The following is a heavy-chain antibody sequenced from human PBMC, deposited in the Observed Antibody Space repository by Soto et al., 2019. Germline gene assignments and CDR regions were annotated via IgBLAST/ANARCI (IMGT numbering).Heavy chain of an antibody. CDR2: IIPIFGTA. CDR3: ACSYSYDYVWGSYRTWADYYHYGMDV. CDR1: GGTFSSYA. Sequence: QVQLVQSGAEVKKPGSSVKVSCKASGGTFSSYAISWVRQAPGQGLEWMGGIIPIFGTANYAQKFQGRVTITADESTSTAYMELSSLRSEDTAVYYCACSYSYDYVWGSYRTWADYYHYGMDVWGQGTTVTVSS. J-gene: IGHJ6*02. D-gene: IGHD3-16*02. V-gene: IGHV1-69*01.